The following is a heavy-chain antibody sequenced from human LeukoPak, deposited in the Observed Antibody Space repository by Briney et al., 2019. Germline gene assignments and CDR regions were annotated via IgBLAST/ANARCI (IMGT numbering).Heavy chain of an antibody. Sequence: GSLRLSCAASGFTFSSYAMHWVRQAPGKGLEWVAVISYDGSNKYYADSVKGRFTISRDNSKNTLYLRMNSLRAEDTAVYYCARDTAMVDYYYMDVWGKGTTVTVSS. CDR3: ARDTAMVDYYYMDV. CDR2: ISYDGSNK. J-gene: IGHJ6*03. D-gene: IGHD5-18*01. V-gene: IGHV3-30*04. CDR1: GFTFSSYA.